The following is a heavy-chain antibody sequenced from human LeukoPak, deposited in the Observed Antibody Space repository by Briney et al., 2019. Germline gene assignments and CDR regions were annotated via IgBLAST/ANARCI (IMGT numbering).Heavy chain of an antibody. CDR1: GYTFTDYY. V-gene: IGHV1-69-2*01. Sequence: VKISCKVSGYTFTDYYMHWVQQAPGKGLEWMGLVDPKDGETIYAEKFQGRVTITADTSTDTAYMELSSLRSEDTAVYYCATGYCSSTSCQPDAFDIWGQGTMVTVSS. D-gene: IGHD2-2*01. CDR2: VDPKDGET. J-gene: IGHJ3*02. CDR3: ATGYCSSTSCQPDAFDI.